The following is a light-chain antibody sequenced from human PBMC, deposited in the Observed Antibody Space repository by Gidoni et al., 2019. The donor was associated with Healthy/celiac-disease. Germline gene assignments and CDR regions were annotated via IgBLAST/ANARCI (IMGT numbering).Light chain of an antibody. J-gene: IGKJ1*01. CDR2: LGS. Sequence: DIVMPQSPLSLPVTPGEPASISCRSSQSLLHSNGYNYLDWYLQKPGQSPQLLIYLGSNRASGVPDRFSGIGSGTDFTLKISRVEAEDVGVYYCMQALQTPWTFGQGTKVEIK. CDR3: MQALQTPWT. CDR1: QSLLHSNGYNY. V-gene: IGKV2-28*01.